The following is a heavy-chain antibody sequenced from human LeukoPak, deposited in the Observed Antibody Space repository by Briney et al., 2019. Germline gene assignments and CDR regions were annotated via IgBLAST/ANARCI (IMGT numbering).Heavy chain of an antibody. CDR1: GYTFTSYG. Sequence: ASVKVSCKASGYTFTSYGISWVRQAPGQGLEWMGWISAYNGNTNYAQKLQGRVTMTTDTSTSTAYMELRSLRPDDTAVYYCARVGQAGKGVSYYFDYWGQGTLVTVSS. CDR2: ISAYNGNT. J-gene: IGHJ4*02. D-gene: IGHD3-16*02. V-gene: IGHV1-18*01. CDR3: ARVGQAGKGVSYYFDY.